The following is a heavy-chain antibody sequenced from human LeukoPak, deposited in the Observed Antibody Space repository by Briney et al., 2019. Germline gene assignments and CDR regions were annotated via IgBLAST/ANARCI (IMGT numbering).Heavy chain of an antibody. D-gene: IGHD6-25*01. J-gene: IGHJ4*02. CDR3: AIAAGWELGY. CDR1: GFTSSRHW. CDR2: IKEDASEE. V-gene: IGHV3-7*01. Sequence: GGSLRLSCAVSGFTSSRHWMSWVRQTPEKGLEWVANIKEDASEENYVDSVKGRFTISRDNAKISLYLQMNRLRAEDTAVYYCAIAAGWELGYWGQGTLVTVSS.